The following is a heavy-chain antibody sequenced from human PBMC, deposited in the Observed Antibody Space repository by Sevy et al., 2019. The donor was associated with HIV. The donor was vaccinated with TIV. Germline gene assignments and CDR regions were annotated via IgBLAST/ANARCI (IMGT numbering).Heavy chain of an antibody. CDR3: ASSSLPHFKRIYSSSWYVNY. CDR1: GGTFSSYA. D-gene: IGHD6-13*01. J-gene: IGHJ4*02. Sequence: ASVKVSCKASGGTFSSYAISWVRQAPGQGLEWMGGIIPIFGTANYAQKFQGRVTITADKSTSTAYMELSSLRSEDTAVYYCASSSLPHFKRIYSSSWYVNYWGQGTLVTVSS. CDR2: IIPIFGTA. V-gene: IGHV1-69*06.